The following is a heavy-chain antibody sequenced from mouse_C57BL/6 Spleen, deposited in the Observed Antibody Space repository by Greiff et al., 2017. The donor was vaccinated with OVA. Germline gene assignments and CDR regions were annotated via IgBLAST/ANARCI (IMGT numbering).Heavy chain of an antibody. CDR1: GYTFTDYE. D-gene: IGHD2-14*01. J-gene: IGHJ2*01. CDR2: IDPATGGT. V-gene: IGHV1-15*01. Sequence: VQLQQSGAELVRPGASVTLSCKASGYTFTDYEMHWVKQTPVHGLEWIGAIDPATGGTAYNQKFKGKAILTADTSSSTAYMELRSLTSEDSAVYDCTRERLGSYYFDYWGQGTTLTVSS. CDR3: TRERLGSYYFDY.